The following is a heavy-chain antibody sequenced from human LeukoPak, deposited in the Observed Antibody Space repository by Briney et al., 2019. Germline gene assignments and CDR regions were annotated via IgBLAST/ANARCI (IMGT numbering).Heavy chain of an antibody. V-gene: IGHV4-59*08. J-gene: IGHJ5*02. Sequence: PSETLSLTCTVSGASIRNYYWSWIRQSPGKGLEWIGYIYYSGSTNYNPSLESRVAMSVDTSKNQFSLRLSSVPAADTAIYYCAGRYSSSWYVGFFDPWGQGTLVTVSS. D-gene: IGHD6-13*01. CDR3: AGRYSSSWYVGFFDP. CDR2: IYYSGST. CDR1: GASIRNYY.